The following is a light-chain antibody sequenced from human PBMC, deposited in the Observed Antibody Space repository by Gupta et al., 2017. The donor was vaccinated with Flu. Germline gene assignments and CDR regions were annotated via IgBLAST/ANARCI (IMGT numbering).Light chain of an antibody. J-gene: IGLJ3*02. V-gene: IGLV1-47*01. CDR3: AAWDDGLSGPV. CDR1: ISNVGTNY. Sequence: QSVVTQTPSVSGTPGQRVIISCSGSISNVGTNYVHWYQRVPGTAPRLLIHGDHQRPSGVPDRFSGSKSSTSASLAISGLRSEDEADYYCAAWDDGLSGPVFGGGTKVTVL. CDR2: GDH.